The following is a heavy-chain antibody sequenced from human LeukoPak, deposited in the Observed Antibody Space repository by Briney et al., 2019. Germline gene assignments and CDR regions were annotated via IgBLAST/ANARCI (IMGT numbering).Heavy chain of an antibody. CDR2: ISAYNGNT. D-gene: IGHD5-18*01. Sequence: ASVKVSCKASGYTFTSYGISWVRQAPGQGLEWMGWISAYNGNTNYAQKVQGRVTMTTDTSTSTAYMELRSLRSDDTAVYYCARGFPAMVTVYHSYYYYMDVWGKGTTVTVSS. CDR3: ARGFPAMVTVYHSYYYYMDV. CDR1: GYTFTSYG. J-gene: IGHJ6*03. V-gene: IGHV1-18*01.